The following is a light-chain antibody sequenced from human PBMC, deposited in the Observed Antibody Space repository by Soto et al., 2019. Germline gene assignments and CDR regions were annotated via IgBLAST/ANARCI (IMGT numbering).Light chain of an antibody. Sequence: QSALTQPASVSGSPGQSITISCTGTSSDVGGYNFVSWYQHHPGKAPKLMIYDVSNRPSGVSNRFSGSKSGNTASLTISGVQADDEADYYCSSYTSSSTYVFGTGTKLTVL. V-gene: IGLV2-14*03. CDR1: SSDVGGYNF. CDR2: DVS. CDR3: SSYTSSSTYV. J-gene: IGLJ1*01.